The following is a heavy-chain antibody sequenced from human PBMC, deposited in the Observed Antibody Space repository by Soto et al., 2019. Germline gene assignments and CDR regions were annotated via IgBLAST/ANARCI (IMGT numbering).Heavy chain of an antibody. D-gene: IGHD2-15*01. J-gene: IGHJ4*02. CDR2: ISSSSSYI. Sequence: GGSLRLSCAASGFTFSSYSMNWVRQAPGKGLEWVSSISSSSSYIYYADSVKGRFTISRDNARNSLYLQMNSLRAEDTAVYYCASSGRCSGGSCYSPYWGQGTLVTVSS. CDR1: GFTFSSYS. CDR3: ASSGRCSGGSCYSPY. V-gene: IGHV3-21*01.